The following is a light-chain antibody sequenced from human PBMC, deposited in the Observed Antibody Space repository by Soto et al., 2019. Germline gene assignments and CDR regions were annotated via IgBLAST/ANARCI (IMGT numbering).Light chain of an antibody. Sequence: EIVLTQSPGTLSLSPGERATLSCRASQSVSSNYLAWYQQKPGQAPRLLIYGASSRATGIPDRFSGSGSGTDVTLTISRLEPEDFAVYYCQQYGSSTITFGQGTRLEIK. J-gene: IGKJ5*01. CDR2: GAS. CDR3: QQYGSSTIT. CDR1: QSVSSNY. V-gene: IGKV3-20*01.